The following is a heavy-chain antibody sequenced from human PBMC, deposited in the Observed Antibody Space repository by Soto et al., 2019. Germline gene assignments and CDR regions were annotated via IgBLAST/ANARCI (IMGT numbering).Heavy chain of an antibody. D-gene: IGHD3-16*01. CDR1: GFTFSTYA. V-gene: IGHV3-23*01. CDR2: IGEGGFST. J-gene: IGHJ6*02. CDR3: ARDSITRVSSDVPGMDV. Sequence: LRLYCAASGFTFSTYAMSWVRQAPGKGLEWVSVIGEGGFSTQYAASVKGRFTISRDNSKNMLYLQMNSLRSDDTAVYYCARDSITRVSSDVPGMDVWGQGTTVTVSS.